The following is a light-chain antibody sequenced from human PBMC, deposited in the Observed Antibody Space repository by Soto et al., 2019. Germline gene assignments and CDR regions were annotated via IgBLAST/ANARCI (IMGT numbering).Light chain of an antibody. J-gene: IGLJ2*01. V-gene: IGLV1-47*01. CDR1: SSNIGSNY. CDR3: SAWDDSLSGHVV. Sequence: QSVLTQPPSASGTPGQRVTISCSGSSSNIGSNYVYWYQQLPGTAPKLLIYRNNQRPSGVPDRFSGSKSGTSASLAISGLRSEDEEDYYCSAWDDSLSGHVVFGGGTKLTVL. CDR2: RNN.